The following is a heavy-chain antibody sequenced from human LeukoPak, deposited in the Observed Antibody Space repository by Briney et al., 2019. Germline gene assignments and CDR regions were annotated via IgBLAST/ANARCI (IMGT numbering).Heavy chain of an antibody. CDR3: AEDLSTVAKNSRKRNDY. Sequence: GGSLRLSCAASGFTFSSYSMNWVRQAPGKGLEWVSYISSSSSTIYYADSVKGRFTISRDNAKNSLYLQMNSQRAEDTAVYYWAEDLSTVAKNSRKRNDYWGQETLVTVSS. V-gene: IGHV3-48*04. CDR1: GFTFSSYS. CDR2: ISSSSSTI. D-gene: IGHD4-11*01. J-gene: IGHJ4*02.